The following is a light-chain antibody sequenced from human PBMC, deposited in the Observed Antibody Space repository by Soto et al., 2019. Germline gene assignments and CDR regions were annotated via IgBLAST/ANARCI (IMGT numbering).Light chain of an antibody. CDR3: QQYGSSPPMYT. Sequence: EIVLTQSPGTLSLSPGERATLSCRASQSVNSRFFAWYQQKPGQATRLLMYGASSSASDIPDRFRCSGSGADFTLPISSLEPEDFAVYYCQQYGSSPPMYTLGQGTKLEIK. CDR2: GAS. J-gene: IGKJ2*01. V-gene: IGKV3-20*01. CDR1: QSVNSRF.